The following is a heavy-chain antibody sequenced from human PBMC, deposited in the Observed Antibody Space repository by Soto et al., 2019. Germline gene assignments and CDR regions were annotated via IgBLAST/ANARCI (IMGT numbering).Heavy chain of an antibody. CDR1: GGTFSSNA. V-gene: IGHV1-69*06. Sequence: QVQLVQSGAEVKKPGSSVKVSCKASGGTFSSNAISWERQAPGQGLEWMGGIIPIYASPNYAQNFQGRVTVTAHKATSTAYLELSRLKLAHSASYYCGLTMTGSRSPLAHWGRGTLVSVSS. D-gene: IGHD3-9*01. CDR3: GLTMTGSRSPLAH. CDR2: IIPIYASP. J-gene: IGHJ4*02.